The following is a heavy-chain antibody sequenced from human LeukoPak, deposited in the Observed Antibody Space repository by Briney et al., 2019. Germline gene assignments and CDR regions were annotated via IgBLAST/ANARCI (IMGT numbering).Heavy chain of an antibody. CDR2: ISSSSSAI. V-gene: IGHV3-48*02. Sequence: GGSLRLSCAASGFTFSSYTMNWVRQASGKWLEWVSSISSSSSAIYYAASVKGRFTISRDNAKNSLYLQMNSLRDEDTAVYFRAEDGIRYSDYWGQGTLVTVSS. CDR3: AEDGIRYSDY. J-gene: IGHJ4*02. D-gene: IGHD3-9*01. CDR1: GFTFSSYT.